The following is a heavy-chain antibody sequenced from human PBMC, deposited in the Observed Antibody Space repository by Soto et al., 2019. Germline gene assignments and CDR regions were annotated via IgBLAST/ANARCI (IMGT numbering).Heavy chain of an antibody. CDR1: GYTFTDYS. V-gene: IGHV1-2*02. J-gene: IGHJ6*02. CDR3: AKDPNIVVVPPTTGGMDV. CDR2: INPNSGGT. Sequence: QVQLVQSGAEVKRPGASVKVSCKASGYTFTDYSMHWVRQAPGQGLEWMGWINPNSGGTNYAQKFQGMVTMTRVTSISTAYMELSSLRSDDTALYYCAKDPNIVVVPPTTGGMDVWGQGTTVTVSS. D-gene: IGHD2-2*01.